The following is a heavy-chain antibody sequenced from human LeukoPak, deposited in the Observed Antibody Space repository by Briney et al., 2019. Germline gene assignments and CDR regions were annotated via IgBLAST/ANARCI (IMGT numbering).Heavy chain of an antibody. D-gene: IGHD3-22*01. Sequence: GGSLRLSCAASGFTFSSYAMSWVRQAPGKGLEWVSAISGSGGSTYYADSVKGRFTISRDNSKNTLYLQMNSLRAEDTAVYYCAKPPTYYYDSSGYVSDAFDIWGQGTMVTVSS. V-gene: IGHV3-23*01. J-gene: IGHJ3*02. CDR2: ISGSGGST. CDR3: AKPPTYYYDSSGYVSDAFDI. CDR1: GFTFSSYA.